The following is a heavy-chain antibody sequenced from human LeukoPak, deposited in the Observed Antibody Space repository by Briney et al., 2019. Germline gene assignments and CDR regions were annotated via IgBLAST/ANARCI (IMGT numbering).Heavy chain of an antibody. CDR2: ISSNGGST. CDR3: ARSGSLDY. Sequence: GGSLRLSCAASGFTFSSYAMHWVRQAPGKGLEYVSAISSNGGSTYYANSAKGRFTISRDNSKNTLYLQMGSLRAEDMAVYYCARSGSLDYWGQGTLVTVSS. V-gene: IGHV3-64*01. D-gene: IGHD2-15*01. J-gene: IGHJ4*02. CDR1: GFTFSSYA.